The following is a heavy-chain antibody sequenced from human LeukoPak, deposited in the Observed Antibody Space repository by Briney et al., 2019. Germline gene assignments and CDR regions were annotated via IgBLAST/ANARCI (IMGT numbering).Heavy chain of an antibody. Sequence: SVKVSCKASGGTFSSYAISWVRQAPGQGLEWMGGIIPIFGTANYAQKFQGRVTITADKSTSTAYMELSSLRSEDTAVYYCAKFSHRLLWFGELSAFDIWGQGTMVTVSS. CDR3: AKFSHRLLWFGELSAFDI. CDR1: GGTFSSYA. V-gene: IGHV1-69*06. J-gene: IGHJ3*02. D-gene: IGHD3-10*01. CDR2: IIPIFGTA.